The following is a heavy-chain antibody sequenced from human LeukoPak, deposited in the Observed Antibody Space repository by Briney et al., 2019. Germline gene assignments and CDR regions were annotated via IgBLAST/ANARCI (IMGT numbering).Heavy chain of an antibody. CDR1: GYTFTSYG. D-gene: IGHD3-10*01. CDR3: ARSTDQLLWFDEPQLDYGMDV. Sequence: ASVKVSCKASGYTFTSYGISWVRQAPGQGLEWMGWISAYNGNTNYAQKLQGRVTMTTDISTSTAYMELRSLRSDDTAVYYCARSTDQLLWFDEPQLDYGMDVWGKGTTVTVSS. J-gene: IGHJ6*04. CDR2: ISAYNGNT. V-gene: IGHV1-18*04.